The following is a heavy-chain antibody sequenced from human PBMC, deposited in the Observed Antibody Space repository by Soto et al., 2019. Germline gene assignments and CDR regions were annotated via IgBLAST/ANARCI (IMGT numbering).Heavy chain of an antibody. V-gene: IGHV6-1*01. Sequence: PSQTLSLTCAISGDSVSSNSAALNWIRESPSRGLEWLGRTYYRSKWYNDYAVSVKSRITINPDTSKNQFSLQLNSVTPEDTAVYYCARMWARYSSSRIAGAFDYWGQGTLVTVSS. CDR2: TYYRSKWYN. J-gene: IGHJ4*02. D-gene: IGHD6-6*01. CDR3: ARMWARYSSSRIAGAFDY. CDR1: GDSVSSNSAA.